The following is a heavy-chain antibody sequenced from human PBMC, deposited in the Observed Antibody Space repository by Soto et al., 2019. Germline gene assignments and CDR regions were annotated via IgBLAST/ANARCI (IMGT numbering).Heavy chain of an antibody. CDR1: GFTFNNYA. V-gene: IGHV3-23*01. CDR3: AKDRLAGNFEY. CDR2: ISATGGST. J-gene: IGHJ4*02. Sequence: GSLRLSCEASGFTFNNYAINWVLQAPGKGLEWVATISATGGSTYYADSVKGRFTISRDNSKNTLYLQMNGLRVEDTAVYYCAKDRLAGNFEYWGQGTQVTVSS.